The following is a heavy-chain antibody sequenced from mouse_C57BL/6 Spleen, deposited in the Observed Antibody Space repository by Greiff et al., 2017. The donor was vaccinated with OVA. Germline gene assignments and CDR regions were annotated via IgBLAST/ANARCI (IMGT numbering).Heavy chain of an antibody. CDR1: GYTFTSYW. V-gene: IGHV1-55*01. D-gene: IGHD6-1*01. CDR3: TRRTPSAGVDC. J-gene: IGHJ2*01. Sequence: QVQLQQSGAELVKPGASVKMSCTASGYTFTSYWITWVKQRPGQGLEWIGDIYPGSGSTNYNEKLKSKATLTVDTYSSTAYMQLSSLASEDSAFYYCTRRTPSAGVDCWGQGTTLTVSS. CDR2: IYPGSGST.